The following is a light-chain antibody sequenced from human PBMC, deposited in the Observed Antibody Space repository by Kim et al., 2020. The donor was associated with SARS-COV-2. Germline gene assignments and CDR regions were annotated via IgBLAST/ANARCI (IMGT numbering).Light chain of an antibody. J-gene: IGKJ4*01. CDR1: QSVRTK. CDR2: GAS. Sequence: VSPGEMVTLSCTASQSVRTKLAWYQQRPGQAPRLRFHGASTRATGVPARFSGSGSGTEFTLTISSLQSEDFAVYYCQQYNTWPLSFGGGTKVDIK. CDR3: QQYNTWPLS. V-gene: IGKV3-15*01.